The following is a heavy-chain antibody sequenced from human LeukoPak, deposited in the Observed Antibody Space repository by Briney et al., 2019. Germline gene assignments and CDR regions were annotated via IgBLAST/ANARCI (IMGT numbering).Heavy chain of an antibody. CDR3: AKLASSTNSNLGLDS. CDR2: ISASGSAT. CDR1: GFTFRSYA. Sequence: PGGSLRLSCAASGFTFRSYAMTWVRQAPGKGLEGVSSISASGSATYYADPVKGRFTISRDNSKNTLSLQMNGLRAEDTALYYCAKLASSTNSNLGLDSWGQGTLVTVSS. J-gene: IGHJ4*02. V-gene: IGHV3-23*01. D-gene: IGHD2-2*01.